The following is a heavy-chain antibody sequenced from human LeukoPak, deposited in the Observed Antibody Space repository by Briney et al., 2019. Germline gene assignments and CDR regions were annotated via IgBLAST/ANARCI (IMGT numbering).Heavy chain of an antibody. CDR1: GASISSSY. J-gene: IGHJ5*02. D-gene: IGHD4-23*01. Sequence: PSETLSLTCSVSGASISSSYWSWIRQPPGKGLGWSGHFFYGGSTSYNPSLERRVTISVDTSKNQFYLHLNSVSAADTAVFCCARRKNYGGNDHWGQGILVTVSS. CDR3: ARRKNYGGNDH. CDR2: FFYGGST. V-gene: IGHV4-59*13.